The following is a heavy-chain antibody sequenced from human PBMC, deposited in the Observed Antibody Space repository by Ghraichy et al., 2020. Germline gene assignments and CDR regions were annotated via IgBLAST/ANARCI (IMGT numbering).Heavy chain of an antibody. CDR1: GFTFSNAW. CDR2: IKSKTDGGTT. J-gene: IGHJ4*02. CDR3: TSRLPGY. V-gene: IGHV3-15*01. D-gene: IGHD2-21*01. Sequence: GSLRLSCAASGFTFSNAWLSWVRQAPGKGLEWVGRIKSKTDGGTTEYAAPVKGRFTISRDDSENTLYLQMNSLRSEDTAMYYCTSRLPGYWGQGTLVTVSS.